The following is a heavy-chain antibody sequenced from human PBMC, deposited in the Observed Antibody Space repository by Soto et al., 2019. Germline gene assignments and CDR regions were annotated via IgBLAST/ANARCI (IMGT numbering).Heavy chain of an antibody. CDR2: MNAKSGDT. D-gene: IGHD3-16*01. V-gene: IGHV1-8*01. CDR3: ARGNPFNYAGFDV. J-gene: IGHJ6*02. CDR1: GYTFSDFD. Sequence: QAHLEQSGAEVKRPGASVKVSCKASGYTFSDFDINWLRQASGQGPEWMGCMNAKSGDTFFAQRFQGKFNMTWDTSVSTAFVEVGSLTSDDTAMYYCARGNPFNYAGFDVWGQGTTVGVSS.